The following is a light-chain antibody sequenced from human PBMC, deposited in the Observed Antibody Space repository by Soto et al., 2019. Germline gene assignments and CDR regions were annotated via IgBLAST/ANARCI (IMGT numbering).Light chain of an antibody. V-gene: IGKV1-6*02. CDR3: LQDYNYPRT. CDR1: QDIRND. Sequence: VQMTQSPPSLSASVGDRVTIVCRASQDIRNDLGWYQQKPGRAPKLLIYAASNLQSGVPSRFSGSGSGTDFTLTISSLQPEDFATYYCLQDYNYPRTFGQGTKVEIK. J-gene: IGKJ1*01. CDR2: AAS.